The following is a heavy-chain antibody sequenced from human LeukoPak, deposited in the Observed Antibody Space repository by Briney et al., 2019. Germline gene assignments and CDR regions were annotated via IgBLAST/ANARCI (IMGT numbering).Heavy chain of an antibody. CDR2: IYTDGTT. D-gene: IGHD6-19*01. V-gene: IGHV3-66*01. CDR3: AKDSIAVAGMSFFGY. Sequence: GGSLRLSCAASGFTFSNDFMSWVRQAPGKGPEWVSVIYTDGTTYYADSVKGRFTISRDDSKNTLYLQMSSLRAEDTAVYYCAKDSIAVAGMSFFGYWGQGTLVTVSS. CDR1: GFTFSNDF. J-gene: IGHJ4*02.